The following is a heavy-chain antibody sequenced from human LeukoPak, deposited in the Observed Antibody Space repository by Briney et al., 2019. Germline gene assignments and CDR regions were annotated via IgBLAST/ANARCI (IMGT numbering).Heavy chain of an antibody. CDR1: GFIFSNYA. Sequence: PGGSLRLSCAASGFIFSNYAMSWVRQAPGKGLEWVSAIDSTGAYTWYADSVKGRFTISKDSSKSALYLQMSSLRAEDTAVYYCAKGMYSSSWYYLDYWGQGTPVTVSS. V-gene: IGHV3-23*01. CDR2: IDSTGAYT. D-gene: IGHD6-13*01. J-gene: IGHJ4*02. CDR3: AKGMYSSSWYYLDY.